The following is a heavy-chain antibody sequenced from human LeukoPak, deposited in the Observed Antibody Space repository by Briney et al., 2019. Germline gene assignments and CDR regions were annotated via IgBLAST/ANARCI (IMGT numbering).Heavy chain of an antibody. V-gene: IGHV1-2*02. CDR1: GYTFTGYY. D-gene: IGHD2-15*01. CDR2: INPNSGGT. J-gene: IGHJ5*02. CDR3: ARDRHIVVVVAASNWFDP. Sequence: ASVKVSCKASGYTFTGYYMHWVRQAPGQGLEWMGWINPNSGGTNYAQKFQGRVTMTRDTSISTACMELSRLRSDDTAVYYCARDRHIVVVVAASNWFDPWGQGTLVTVSS.